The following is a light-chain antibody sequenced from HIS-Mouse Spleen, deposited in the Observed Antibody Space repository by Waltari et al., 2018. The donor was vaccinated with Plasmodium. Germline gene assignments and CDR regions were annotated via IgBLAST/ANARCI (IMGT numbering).Light chain of an antibody. J-gene: IGLJ3*02. CDR1: ALPKQY. V-gene: IGLV3-25*03. CDR2: KDS. CDR3: QSADSSGTPNWV. Sequence: SYELTQPPSVSVSPGQTARITCSGDALPKQYAYWYQQKPGQAPVLVIYKDSERPSGIPEPFSGSSSGTTVTLTISGVQAEDEADYYCQSADSSGTPNWVFGGGTKLTVL.